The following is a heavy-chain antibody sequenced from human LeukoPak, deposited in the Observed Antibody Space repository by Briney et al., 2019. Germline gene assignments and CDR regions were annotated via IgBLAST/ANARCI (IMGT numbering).Heavy chain of an antibody. CDR1: GGSFSGYY. J-gene: IGHJ6*03. V-gene: IGHV4-34*01. Sequence: SETLSLTCAVYGGSFSGYYWSWIRQPPGKGLEWIGEINHSGSTNYSPSLKSRVTISVDTSKNQFSLKLSSVTAADTAVYYCAREAPARFLEWSKSNYYYYMDVWGKGTTVTVSS. D-gene: IGHD3-3*01. CDR3: AREAPARFLEWSKSNYYYYMDV. CDR2: INHSGST.